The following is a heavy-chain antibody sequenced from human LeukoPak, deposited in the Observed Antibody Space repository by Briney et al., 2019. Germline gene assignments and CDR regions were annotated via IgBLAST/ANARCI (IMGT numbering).Heavy chain of an antibody. CDR1: GYTFTSYY. CDR3: ARDLGKGAYYYDSSGHPLGINWFDP. J-gene: IGHJ5*02. CDR2: INPSGGST. V-gene: IGHV1-46*01. D-gene: IGHD3-22*01. Sequence: ASVKVSCKASGYTFTSYYMHWVRQAPGQGLEWMGIINPSGGSTSYAQKFQGRVTMTRDMSTSTVYMELSSLRSEDTAVYYCARDLGKGAYYYDSSGHPLGINWFDPWGQGTLVTVSS.